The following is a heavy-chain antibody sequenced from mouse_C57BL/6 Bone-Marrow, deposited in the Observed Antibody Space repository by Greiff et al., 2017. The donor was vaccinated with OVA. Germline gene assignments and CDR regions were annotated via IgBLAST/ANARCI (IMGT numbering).Heavy chain of an antibody. CDR3: TSSGSSYAWFAY. D-gene: IGHD1-1*01. J-gene: IGHJ3*01. CDR1: GYTFTDYE. CDR2: IDPDTGGT. Sequence: VQLQQSGAELVRPGASVTLSCKASGYTFTDYEMHWVKQTPVHGLEWIGAIDPDTGGTASNQKFKGKAILTADKSSSTAYMELRSLTAEDSAVYYCTSSGSSYAWFAYWGQGTLVTVSA. V-gene: IGHV1-15*01.